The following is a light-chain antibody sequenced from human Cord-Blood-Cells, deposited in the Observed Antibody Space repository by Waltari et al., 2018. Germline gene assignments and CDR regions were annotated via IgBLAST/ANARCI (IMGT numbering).Light chain of an antibody. CDR2: EVS. V-gene: IGLV2-14*01. J-gene: IGLJ2*01. Sequence: QSALPQPASVSGSPGQSITIPCTGTSSDVGGYNYVSWYQQHPGKAPKLMIYEVSNRPSGVSNRFSGSKSGNTASLTISGLQAEDEADYYCSSYTSSSTYVVFGGGTKLTVL. CDR1: SSDVGGYNY. CDR3: SSYTSSSTYVV.